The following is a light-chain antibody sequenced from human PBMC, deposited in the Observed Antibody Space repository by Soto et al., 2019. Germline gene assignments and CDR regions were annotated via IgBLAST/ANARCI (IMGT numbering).Light chain of an antibody. Sequence: KVTKSPSTLSGYVGDRVTITCRASQSISAWLAWYQQKPGKAPNLLIYKASSLESGVPSRFSGNGSGTEFTLSISSLQPDDFATYYCQQCDSSPWTFGQGTKVDI. CDR1: QSISAW. V-gene: IGKV1-5*03. CDR2: KAS. J-gene: IGKJ1*01. CDR3: QQCDSSPWT.